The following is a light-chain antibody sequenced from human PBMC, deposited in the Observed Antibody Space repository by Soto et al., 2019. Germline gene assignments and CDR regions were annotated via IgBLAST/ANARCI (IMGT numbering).Light chain of an antibody. V-gene: IGKV3-11*01. J-gene: IGKJ5*01. CDR2: DAS. CDR3: QQRSKWPPIT. Sequence: IVLTQSPVTLSLSPGERATLSCRARQSVSSYLAWYQQKPGLAPRLLIYDASNRATGIPARFSGGGSGTDFTLTIDNLEPEDFAIYYCQQRSKWPPITFGQGTRLEIK. CDR1: QSVSSY.